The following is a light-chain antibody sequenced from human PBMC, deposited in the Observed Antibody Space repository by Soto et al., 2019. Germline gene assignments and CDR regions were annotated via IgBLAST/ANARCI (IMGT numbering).Light chain of an antibody. CDR2: DAS. CDR3: QKYNGAPLT. V-gene: IGKV1-27*01. Sequence: DIQMTQSPSSLSASVGDRDTITCRASQGINIYLAWYKQKAGKVPKLLIYDASTLQSGVPSRFSGSGSGTDLTLTISGQQPEDVATYYCQKYNGAPLTFGGGTKVEIK. CDR1: QGINIY. J-gene: IGKJ4*01.